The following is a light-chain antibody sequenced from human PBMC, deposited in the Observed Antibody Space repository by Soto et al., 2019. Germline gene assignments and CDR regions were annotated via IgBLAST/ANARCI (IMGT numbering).Light chain of an antibody. J-gene: IGKJ1*01. CDR2: GAS. V-gene: IGKV3-20*01. CDR1: QSVTSSY. Sequence: EIVLTQSPGTLSLSPGERATLSCRASQSVTSSYLAWYQQKPGQAPRLLIYGASSRATGILDRFTGSGSGTDFTLTISRLEPEDFAVYYCQQYDSSRQTFGQGTKLEIK. CDR3: QQYDSSRQT.